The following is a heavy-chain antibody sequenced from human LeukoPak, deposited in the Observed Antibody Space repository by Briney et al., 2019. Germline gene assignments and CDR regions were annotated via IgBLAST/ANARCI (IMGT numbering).Heavy chain of an antibody. V-gene: IGHV3-15*01. J-gene: IGHJ4*02. CDR3: TTDYGSGSFD. Sequence: GGSLRLSCAASRFTFSNAWMSWVRQAPGKGLEWVGRIKGKTDGGTTDYAAPVKGRFTISRDDSKNTLYLQMNSLKTEDTAVHYCTTDYGSGSFDWGQGTLVTVSS. CDR1: RFTFSNAW. CDR2: IKGKTDGGTT. D-gene: IGHD3-10*01.